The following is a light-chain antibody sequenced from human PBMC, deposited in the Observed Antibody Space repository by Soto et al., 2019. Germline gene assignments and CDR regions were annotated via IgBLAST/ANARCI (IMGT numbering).Light chain of an antibody. Sequence: QMTQSPSSLSASVGDRVSITCRASQTISSHLNWYQQKPGKAPNLLVYAASSLQSGVPSRFTGSGSGTDFTLTISSLQPEDFATYFCQQSYTTPITFGQGTRLEI. CDR3: QQSYTTPIT. CDR2: AAS. V-gene: IGKV1-39*01. CDR1: QTISSH. J-gene: IGKJ5*01.